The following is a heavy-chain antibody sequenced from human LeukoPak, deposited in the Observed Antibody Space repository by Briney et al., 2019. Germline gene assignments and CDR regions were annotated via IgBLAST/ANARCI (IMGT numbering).Heavy chain of an antibody. CDR3: ARASGSYYEYYFDY. J-gene: IGHJ4*02. CDR2: IKQDGSEK. Sequence: GGSLRLSCAASGFTFSSYWMSWVRQAPGKGLEWVANIKQDGSEKYYVDSVKGRSTISRDNAKNSLYLQMNSLRAEDTAVYYCARASGSYYEYYFDYWGQGTLVTVSS. CDR1: GFTFSSYW. V-gene: IGHV3-7*03. D-gene: IGHD1-26*01.